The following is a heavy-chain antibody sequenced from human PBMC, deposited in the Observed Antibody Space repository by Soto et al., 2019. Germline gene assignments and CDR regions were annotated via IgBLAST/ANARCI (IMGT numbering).Heavy chain of an antibody. D-gene: IGHD3-3*01. CDR3: ARDLGGATYYDFWSGYYFYYGMDV. V-gene: IGHV1-18*04. Sequence: QVQLVQSGAEVKKPGASVKVSCKASGYTFTSYGISWVRQAPGQGLEWMGWISAYNGNTNYAQKLQGRVTMTTDTSTSTGYMEVRSLRSDDTGVDYCARDLGGATYYDFWSGYYFYYGMDVWGQGTTVTVSS. CDR1: GYTFTSYG. J-gene: IGHJ6*02. CDR2: ISAYNGNT.